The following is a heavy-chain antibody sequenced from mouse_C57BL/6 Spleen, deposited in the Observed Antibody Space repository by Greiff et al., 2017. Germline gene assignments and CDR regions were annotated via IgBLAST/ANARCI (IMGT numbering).Heavy chain of an antibody. CDR3: ARMGNSFAY. D-gene: IGHD2-1*01. Sequence: VKLVESGPELVKPGASVKISCKASGYAFSSSWMNWVKQRPGKGLEWIGRIYPGDGDTNYNGKFKGKATLTADKSSSTAYMQLSSLTSEDSAFYFCARMGNSFAYWGQGTLVTVSA. V-gene: IGHV1-82*01. CDR2: IYPGDGDT. CDR1: GYAFSSSW. J-gene: IGHJ3*01.